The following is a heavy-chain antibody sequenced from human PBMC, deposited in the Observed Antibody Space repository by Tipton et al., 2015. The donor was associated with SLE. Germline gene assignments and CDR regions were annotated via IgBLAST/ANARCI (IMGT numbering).Heavy chain of an antibody. CDR3: ARDGGILHPGYYYYYGMDV. J-gene: IGHJ6*02. CDR1: GGSFSGYY. CDR2: IYYSGST. D-gene: IGHD1-14*01. V-gene: IGHV4-59*01. Sequence: TLSLTCAVYGGSFSGYYWSWIRQPPGKGLEWIGYIYYSGSTNYNPSLKSRVTISVDTSKNQFSLKLSSVTAADTAVYYCARDGGILHPGYYYYYGMDVWGQGTTVTVSS.